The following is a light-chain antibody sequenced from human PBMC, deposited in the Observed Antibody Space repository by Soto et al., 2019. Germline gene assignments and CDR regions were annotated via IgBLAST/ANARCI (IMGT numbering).Light chain of an antibody. V-gene: IGKV3-20*01. CDR2: GAS. CDR1: QTVNNNY. Sequence: ELVLTQSPGTLSLSPGERATLSCRASQTVNNNYLAWYQQIPGQAPRLLISGASGRATGTPDRFSGSASGTDFTLTISRLEPEDFAVYYCQQYGSSPLTFGSGTKVEIK. CDR3: QQYGSSPLT. J-gene: IGKJ4*01.